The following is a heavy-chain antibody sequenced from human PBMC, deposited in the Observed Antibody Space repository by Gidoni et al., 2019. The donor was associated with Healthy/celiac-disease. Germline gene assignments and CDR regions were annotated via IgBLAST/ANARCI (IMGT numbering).Heavy chain of an antibody. CDR3: ARHCPSTGGFEFDY. D-gene: IGHD2-8*02. CDR2: IYYSGST. V-gene: IGHV4-39*01. CDR1: GRSISSSSYY. J-gene: IGHJ4*02. Sequence: QLPLQESGPGLVKPSETLSLTCHVSGRSISSSSYYWGWIRQPPGKGLEWIGSIYYSGSTYYNPSLKSRVTISVDTSKNQFSLKLSSVTAADTAVYYCARHCPSTGGFEFDYWGQGTLVTVSA.